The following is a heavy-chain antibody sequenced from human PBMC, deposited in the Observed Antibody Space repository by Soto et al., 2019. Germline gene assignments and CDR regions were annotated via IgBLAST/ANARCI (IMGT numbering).Heavy chain of an antibody. D-gene: IGHD6-13*01. CDR1: GYTFTSYG. J-gene: IGHJ5*02. CDR3: ARDRPAAAGTGFEP. CDR2: ISAYNGNT. Sequence: QVQLVQSGAEVKKPGASVKVSCKASGYTFTSYGISWVRQAPGQGLEWMGWISAYNGNTNYAQELQGRVTMTTDTATSTAYMEVSSLRSDDTAVYSCARDRPAAAGTGFEPWGQGTLVTVSS. V-gene: IGHV1-18*01.